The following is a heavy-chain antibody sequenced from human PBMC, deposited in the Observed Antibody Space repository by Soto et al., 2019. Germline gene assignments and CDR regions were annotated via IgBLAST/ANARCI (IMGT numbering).Heavy chain of an antibody. J-gene: IGHJ4*02. Sequence: SETLSLTCTVSGGSISSSSYYWGWIRQPPGKGLEWIGSIYYSGSTYYNPSLKSRVTISVDTSKNQFSLKLSSVTAADTAVYYCATLQGSGWYALDYWGQGTLVTVSS. CDR2: IYYSGST. V-gene: IGHV4-39*01. CDR3: ATLQGSGWYALDY. D-gene: IGHD6-19*01. CDR1: GGSISSSSYY.